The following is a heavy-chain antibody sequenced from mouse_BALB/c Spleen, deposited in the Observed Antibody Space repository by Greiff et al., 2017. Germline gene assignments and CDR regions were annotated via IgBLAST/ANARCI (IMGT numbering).Heavy chain of an antibody. CDR3: ARDRDGFDV. Sequence: EVMLVESGGGLVQPGGSRKLSCAASGFTFSSFGMHWVRQAPEKGLEWVAYISSGSSTIYSADTVKGRFTISRDNPKNTLFLQMTSLRSEDTAMYYCARDRDGFDVWGAGTTVTVSS. D-gene: IGHD2-14*01. J-gene: IGHJ1*01. V-gene: IGHV5-17*02. CDR2: ISSGSSTI. CDR1: GFTFSSFG.